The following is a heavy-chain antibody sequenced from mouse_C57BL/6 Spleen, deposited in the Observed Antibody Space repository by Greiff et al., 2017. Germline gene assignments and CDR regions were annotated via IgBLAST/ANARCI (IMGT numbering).Heavy chain of an antibody. Sequence: QVQLQQPGAELVRPGSSVKLSCKASGYTFTSYWMHWVKQRPIQGLEWIGNIDPSDSETHYNQKFKDKATLTVDKSSSTAYMQLSSLTSEDSAVYYCARERGNYYGSSYGAMDYWGQGTSVTVSS. CDR2: IDPSDSET. CDR3: ARERGNYYGSSYGAMDY. V-gene: IGHV1-52*01. CDR1: GYTFTSYW. J-gene: IGHJ4*01. D-gene: IGHD1-1*01.